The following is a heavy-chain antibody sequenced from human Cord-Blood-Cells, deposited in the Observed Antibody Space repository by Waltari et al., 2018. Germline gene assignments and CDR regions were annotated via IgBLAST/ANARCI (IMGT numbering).Heavy chain of an antibody. CDR3: ARDSSSSWYYYYYGMDV. CDR1: GLTFRSYS. D-gene: IGHD6-13*01. J-gene: IGHJ6*02. V-gene: IGHV3-21*01. CDR2: ISSSSSYI. Sequence: EVQLVESGGGLAKPGGSLRLSCAASGLTFRSYSMTWVRQAPGKGLRWVSSISSSSSYIYYADSVKGRFTISRDNAKNSLYLQMNSLRAEDTAVYYCARDSSSSWYYYYYGMDVWGQGTTVTVSS.